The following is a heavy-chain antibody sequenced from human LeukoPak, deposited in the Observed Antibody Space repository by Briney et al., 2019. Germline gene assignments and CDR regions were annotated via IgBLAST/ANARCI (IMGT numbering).Heavy chain of an antibody. J-gene: IGHJ4*02. Sequence: PSETLSLTCTVSGGSISSYYWSWIRQPPGKGLEWIGYIYYSGSTNYNPSLKSRVTISVDTSKNQFSLKLSSVTAADTAVYYCARAGFQWLDFDYWGQGTLATVSS. CDR1: GGSISSYY. CDR2: IYYSGST. CDR3: ARAGFQWLDFDY. D-gene: IGHD6-19*01. V-gene: IGHV4-59*01.